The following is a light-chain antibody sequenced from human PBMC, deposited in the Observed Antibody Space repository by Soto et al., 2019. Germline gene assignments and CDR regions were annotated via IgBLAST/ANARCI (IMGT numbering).Light chain of an antibody. CDR3: QNYNSYSAA. CDR2: KAS. CDR1: QTISSW. J-gene: IGKJ1*01. V-gene: IGKV1-5*03. Sequence: DIQMTQYPSTLSGSVRDRVTITCRASQTISSWLAWYQQKPGKAPKLLIYKASTLKSGVPSRFSGSGSGTEFTLTISSLQPDDVATYYCQNYNSYSAALGHGTKVELK.